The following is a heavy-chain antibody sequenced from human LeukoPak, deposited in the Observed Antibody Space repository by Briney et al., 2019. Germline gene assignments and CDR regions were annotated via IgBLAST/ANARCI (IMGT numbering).Heavy chain of an antibody. CDR3: ASSPKQWLANDPYFDY. Sequence: SETLSLTCTVSGGSISSGGYYWSWIRQHPGKGLEWIGYIYYSGSTYYNPSLKSRVTISVDTSKNQFSLKLSSVTAADTAVYYCASSPKQWLANDPYFDYWGQGTLVTVSP. V-gene: IGHV4-31*03. CDR1: GGSISSGGYY. D-gene: IGHD6-19*01. CDR2: IYYSGST. J-gene: IGHJ4*02.